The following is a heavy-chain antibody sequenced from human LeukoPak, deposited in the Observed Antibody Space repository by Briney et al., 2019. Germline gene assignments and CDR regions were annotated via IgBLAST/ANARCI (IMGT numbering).Heavy chain of an antibody. CDR3: ARDGLYCTNGVCSSDI. Sequence: GASVKVSCKASGYTFTSYYMHWVRQAPGQGLEWMGKINPSSGGTGYAQKFQGRVTMTRDTSTSTVCMELTSLRSEDTAVYYCARDGLYCTNGVCSSDIWGQGTLVTVSS. CDR1: GYTFTSYY. CDR2: INPSSGGT. J-gene: IGHJ3*02. D-gene: IGHD2-8*01. V-gene: IGHV1-46*01.